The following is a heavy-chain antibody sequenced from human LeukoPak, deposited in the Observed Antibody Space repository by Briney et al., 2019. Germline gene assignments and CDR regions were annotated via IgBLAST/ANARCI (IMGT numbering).Heavy chain of an antibody. J-gene: IGHJ4*02. V-gene: IGHV1-18*01. Sequence: ASVKLSCKASGYTFTSYGISWVRQAPGQGLEWMGWISAYNGNTNYAQKLQGRVTMTTDTSTSTAYMELRSLRSDDTAVYYCARDQAITFGGVIVNPYYFDYWGQGTLVTVSS. CDR2: ISAYNGNT. D-gene: IGHD3-16*02. CDR3: ARDQAITFGGVIVNPYYFDY. CDR1: GYTFTSYG.